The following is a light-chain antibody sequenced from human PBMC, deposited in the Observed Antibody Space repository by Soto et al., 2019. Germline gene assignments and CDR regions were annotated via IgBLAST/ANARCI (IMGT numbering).Light chain of an antibody. CDR1: SSNVGSYNL. J-gene: IGLJ1*01. CDR3: FSYAGNSTYV. V-gene: IGLV2-23*02. CDR2: EIT. Sequence: QSALTQPASVSGSPGQSITISCTGTSSNVGSYNLVSWYQQHPGKAPKLMIYEITKRPSGISNRFSGSKSGNTASLTISGLQAEDEADYYCFSYAGNSTYVFATRTKLTVL.